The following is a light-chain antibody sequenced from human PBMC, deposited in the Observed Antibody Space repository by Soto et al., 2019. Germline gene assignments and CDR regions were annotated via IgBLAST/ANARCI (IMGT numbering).Light chain of an antibody. Sequence: QSALTQPASVSGSPGQWITISCTGTSSDVGGYNYVSWYQQHPGKAPKLMMYDVSNRPSGVSNRFSGSKSGNTASLTISALDAEDEAYYYCSSDTSSTVVFGGGTKLTVL. CDR2: DVS. J-gene: IGLJ2*01. CDR1: SSDVGGYNY. V-gene: IGLV2-14*01. CDR3: SSDTSSTVV.